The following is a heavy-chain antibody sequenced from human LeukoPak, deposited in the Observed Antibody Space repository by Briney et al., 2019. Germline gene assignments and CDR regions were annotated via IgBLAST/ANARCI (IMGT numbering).Heavy chain of an antibody. CDR1: GYTFSSYG. CDR2: ISAYNGNR. CDR3: ARDNAVVTRNSDY. J-gene: IGHJ4*02. V-gene: IGHV1-18*01. D-gene: IGHD4-23*01. Sequence: ASVKVPCKASGYTFSSYGISWVRQAPGQGLEWMGWISAYNGNRNYAQKLQGRVTMTTDTSTSTAYMELRSPRSDDTAVYYCARDNAVVTRNSDYWGQGTLVTVSS.